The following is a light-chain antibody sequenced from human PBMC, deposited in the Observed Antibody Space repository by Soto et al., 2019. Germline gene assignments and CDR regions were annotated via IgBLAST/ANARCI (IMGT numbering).Light chain of an antibody. CDR3: QSADSSGTYVV. Sequence: SYALTQPPSVSVSPGQTARITCSGDALPKQYAFWYQQKPGQAPVLVVFKDSERPSGIPERFSGSSSGTTVTLTISGVHAEDEADYYCQSADSSGTYVVFGGGTKLTVL. CDR2: KDS. V-gene: IGLV3-25*03. J-gene: IGLJ2*01. CDR1: ALPKQY.